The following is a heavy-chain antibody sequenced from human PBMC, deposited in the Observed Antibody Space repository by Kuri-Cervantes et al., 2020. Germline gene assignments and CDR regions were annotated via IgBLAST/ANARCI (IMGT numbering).Heavy chain of an antibody. CDR2: IYSGGST. Sequence: LTCAASGFTVSSNYMSWVRQAPGKGLEWVSVIYSGGSTYYADSVKGRFTISRDNSKNTLYLQMNSLRAEDTAVYYCARDPPLKVGATGWFDPWGQGTLVTVSS. V-gene: IGHV3-66*01. J-gene: IGHJ5*02. D-gene: IGHD1-26*01. CDR3: ARDPPLKVGATGWFDP. CDR1: GFTVSSNY.